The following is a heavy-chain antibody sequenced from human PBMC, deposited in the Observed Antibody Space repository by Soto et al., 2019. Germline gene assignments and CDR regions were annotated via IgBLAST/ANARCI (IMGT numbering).Heavy chain of an antibody. D-gene: IGHD3-10*01. CDR1: GGSFSGYY. Sequence: SETLSLTCAVYGGSFSGYYWSWIRQPPGKGLEWIGEINHSGSTNYNPSLKSRVTISVDTSKNQFSLKLSSVTAADTAVYYCARVTRITMVRGAFDIWGQGTMVTVSS. V-gene: IGHV4-34*01. J-gene: IGHJ3*02. CDR3: ARVTRITMVRGAFDI. CDR2: INHSGST.